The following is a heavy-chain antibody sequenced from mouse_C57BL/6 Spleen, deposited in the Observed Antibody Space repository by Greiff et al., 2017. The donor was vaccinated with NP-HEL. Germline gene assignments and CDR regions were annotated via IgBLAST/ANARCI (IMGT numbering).Heavy chain of an antibody. Sequence: EVKLVESGGGLVKPGGSLKLSCAASGFTFSSYAMSWVRQTPEKRLEWVATISDGGSYTYYPDNVKGRFTISRDNAKNNLYLQMSHLKSEDTAMYDCARDEYGNPLYAMDYWGQGTSVTVSS. CDR1: GFTFSSYA. D-gene: IGHD2-10*02. V-gene: IGHV5-4*01. J-gene: IGHJ4*01. CDR2: ISDGGSYT. CDR3: ARDEYGNPLYAMDY.